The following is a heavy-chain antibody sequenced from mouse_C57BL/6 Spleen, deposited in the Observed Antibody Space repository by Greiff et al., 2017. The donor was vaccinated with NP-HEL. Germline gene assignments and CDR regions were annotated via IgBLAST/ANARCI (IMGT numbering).Heavy chain of an antibody. Sequence: EVQLVESGEGLVKPGGSLKLSCAASGFTFSSYAMSWVRQTPEKRLEWVAYISSGGDYIYYADTVKGRFTISRDNARNTLYLQMSSLKSEDTAMYYCSRGGYGSSYEYFDVWGTGTTVTVSS. D-gene: IGHD1-1*01. CDR2: ISSGGDYI. CDR3: SRGGYGSSYEYFDV. J-gene: IGHJ1*03. V-gene: IGHV5-9-1*02. CDR1: GFTFSSYA.